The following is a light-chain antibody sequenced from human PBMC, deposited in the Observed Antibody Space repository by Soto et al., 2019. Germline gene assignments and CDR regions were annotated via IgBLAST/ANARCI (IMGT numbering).Light chain of an antibody. CDR2: EVS. J-gene: IGKJ4*01. V-gene: IGKV2D-29*01. CDR3: MQSTYLPLT. CDR1: QSLLHTDGKDH. Sequence: VLSQTPLSLSVTPGQPASISCRSNQSLLHTDGKDHLYWFLQKPGQPPQLLIYEVSNRFSGVRERFSGSGSVRDFTLKISRLEAEDVGGYYCMQSTYLPLTFGGGTKVEIK.